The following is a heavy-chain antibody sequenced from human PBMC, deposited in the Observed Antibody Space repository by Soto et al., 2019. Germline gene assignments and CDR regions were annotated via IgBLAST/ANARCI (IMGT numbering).Heavy chain of an antibody. D-gene: IGHD2-15*01. J-gene: IGHJ6*02. Sequence: QVQLQESGPALVKPSQTLSHICTVSGGSISNEGYYWRWIRQYPGKGVEWIGYIFYSGTTNYNPSLKSRITMSVDTSKNQFSLKLHSLTAADTTVYYCVGDHVVTAHYYGMDVWGQGTTVTISS. V-gene: IGHV4-31*03. CDR1: GGSISNEGYY. CDR2: IFYSGTT. CDR3: VGDHVVTAHYYGMDV.